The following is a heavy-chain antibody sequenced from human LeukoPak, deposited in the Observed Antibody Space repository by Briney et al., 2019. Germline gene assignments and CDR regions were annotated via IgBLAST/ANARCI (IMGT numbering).Heavy chain of an antibody. V-gene: IGHV1-46*01. J-gene: IGHJ4*02. CDR3: ARDPPPSRYSYGQYYFDY. CDR1: GYTFTIYY. D-gene: IGHD5-18*01. Sequence: ASVTVSCKASGYTFTIYYMHWVRQAPGQGLEWMGIINPSGGSTSYAQKFQGRVTMTRDMSTSTVYMELSSLRSEDTAVYYCARDPPPSRYSYGQYYFDYWGQGTLVTVSS. CDR2: INPSGGST.